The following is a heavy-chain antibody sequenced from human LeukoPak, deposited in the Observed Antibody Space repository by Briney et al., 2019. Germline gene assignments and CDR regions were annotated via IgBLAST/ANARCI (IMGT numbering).Heavy chain of an antibody. J-gene: IGHJ6*02. CDR3: ARRSKKHTFWNGNKGKYSSYYGLDV. Sequence: PSETLSLTCAVSGGSISSGGYSWSWIRLPPGKGLEWIGYIYHSGSTYYNPSLKSRVTISVDRSKNQFSLKLSSVTAADTAVYYCARRSKKHTFWNGNKGKYSSYYGLDVWGPGATVTVSS. D-gene: IGHD3-3*01. CDR2: IYHSGST. V-gene: IGHV4-30-2*01. CDR1: GGSISSGGYS.